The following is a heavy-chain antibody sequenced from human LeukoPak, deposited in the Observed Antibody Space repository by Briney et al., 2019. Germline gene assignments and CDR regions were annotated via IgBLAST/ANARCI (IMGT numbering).Heavy chain of an antibody. V-gene: IGHV4-34*01. CDR3: ARDGSLARSFDY. J-gene: IGHJ4*02. CDR1: GGSLNGYY. Sequence: SETLSLTCAVYGGSLNGYYWSWIRQPPGKGLEWIGEGGNSGGTKFNPSLKSRVTISADTSKNQFSLKLSSVTAADTAVYYCARDGSLARSFDYGGQGALVTVPS. CDR2: GGNSGGT. D-gene: IGHD3-10*01.